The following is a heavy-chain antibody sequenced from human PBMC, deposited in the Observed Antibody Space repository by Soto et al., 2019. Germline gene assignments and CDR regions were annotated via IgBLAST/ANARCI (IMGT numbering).Heavy chain of an antibody. CDR3: EEVVQGGDYFAY. Sequence: EVHLVESGGGSVQPGGSLKLSCAGSGFAFSSYWIHWVRQVPGKGLVWVSRINGDGSTTSYADSVRGRFTISKDNAKDTLYLQLTSRRAENPPLYYWEEVVQGGDYFAYWGQETRSPSPQ. CDR2: INGDGSTT. V-gene: IGHV3-74*01. J-gene: IGHJ4*02. CDR1: GFAFSSYW. D-gene: IGHD3-16*01.